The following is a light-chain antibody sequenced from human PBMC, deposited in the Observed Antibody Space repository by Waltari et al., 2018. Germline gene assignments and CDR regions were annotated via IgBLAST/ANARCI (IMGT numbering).Light chain of an antibody. CDR1: QGVGTW. V-gene: IGKV1-5*03. Sequence: DIQMTQSPSTLSASVGDRVTISCRASQGVGTWLAWYQQKPGKAPKLMIYVASSLESGVPSRFSGSGSGREFTLTISSLQPDDFATYSCQQYSSFSTFGQGTKVDI. CDR2: VAS. J-gene: IGKJ2*01. CDR3: QQYSSFST.